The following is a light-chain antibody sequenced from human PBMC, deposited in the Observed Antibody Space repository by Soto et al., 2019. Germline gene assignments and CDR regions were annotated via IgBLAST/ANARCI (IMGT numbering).Light chain of an antibody. Sequence: AIRMTQSPSSFSASTGDRVTITCRASQSISSYLAWYQQKPGKAPKLLIYAASTLQSVVPSRFSSSGSGTDFTLPISCLQSEDFATYYCQQYYSYPITFGQGTRLEIK. V-gene: IGKV1-8*01. J-gene: IGKJ5*01. CDR2: AAS. CDR3: QQYYSYPIT. CDR1: QSISSY.